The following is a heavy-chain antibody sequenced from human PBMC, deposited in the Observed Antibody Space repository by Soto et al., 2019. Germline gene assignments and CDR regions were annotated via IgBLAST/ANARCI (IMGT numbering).Heavy chain of an antibody. CDR1: GGTFSSYA. Sequence: QVQLVQSGAEVKKPGSSVKVACKASGGTFSSYAISWVRQAPGQGLEWMGGIIPIFGTTKNAQKFQGRVTITADDSTSTAYMELSSRRSEDTAVYYCAREGGVPVWFDPWGQGTLVTVSS. D-gene: IGHD2-2*01. CDR3: AREGGVPVWFDP. J-gene: IGHJ5*02. CDR2: IIPIFGTT. V-gene: IGHV1-69*12.